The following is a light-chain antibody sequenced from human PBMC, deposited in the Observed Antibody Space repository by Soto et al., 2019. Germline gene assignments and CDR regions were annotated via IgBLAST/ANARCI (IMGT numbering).Light chain of an antibody. J-gene: IGKJ1*01. CDR1: QSISSW. CDR2: KAS. V-gene: IGKV1-5*03. CDR3: QQYDNASWT. Sequence: DIQMTQSPSTLSASVGDRVIITCRASQSISSWLAWYQQKPGKDPNLLIYKASTLKSGVPSRFSGSGSETEFTLTISSLQPDDFATYYCQQYDNASWTFGQGTKVEIK.